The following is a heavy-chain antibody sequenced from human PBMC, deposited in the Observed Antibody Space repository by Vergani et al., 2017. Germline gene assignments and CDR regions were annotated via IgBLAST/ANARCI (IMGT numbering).Heavy chain of an antibody. CDR1: GGSISSSSYY. CDR2: IYYSGST. J-gene: IGHJ5*02. Sequence: QLQLQESGPGLVKPSETLSLTCTVSGGSISSSSYYWGWIRQPPGKGLEWIGSIYYSGSTYYNPSLKSRVTISVDTSKNQFSLKLRAVTAADTAVDNCVRELSRRNYWFDPWGQGTLVTVSS. D-gene: IGHD1-26*01. V-gene: IGHV4-39*07. CDR3: VRELSRRNYWFDP.